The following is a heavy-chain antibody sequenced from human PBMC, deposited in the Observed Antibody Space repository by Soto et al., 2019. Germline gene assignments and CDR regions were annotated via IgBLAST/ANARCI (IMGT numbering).Heavy chain of an antibody. CDR2: IYYSGST. CDR1: GGSISDFY. V-gene: IGHV4-59*01. Sequence: QVQLQESGPGLVKASETLSLTCTVSGGSISDFYWSWIRQPPGKGLEWIGYIYYSGSTDYNPSLKGRVTISVDTSKNQFSLKLRSVTAADTAVYYCARVGGVAARTFDYWGQGTLVTVSS. J-gene: IGHJ4*02. CDR3: ARVGGVAARTFDY. D-gene: IGHD6-6*01.